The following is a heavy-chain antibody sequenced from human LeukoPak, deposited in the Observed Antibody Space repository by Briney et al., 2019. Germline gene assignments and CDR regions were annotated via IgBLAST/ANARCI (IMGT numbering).Heavy chain of an antibody. CDR3: ANDVNENIAVAEYFDY. V-gene: IGHV3-43*01. CDR2: ISWDGGST. CDR1: GFTFDDYT. J-gene: IGHJ4*02. D-gene: IGHD6-19*01. Sequence: GGSLRHSCAASGFTFDDYTMHSVRQAPGKGLNWVSLISWDGGSTYFADSVKGRFTISRDNSKNSLYLQMNSLTTEDTALYYCANDVNENIAVAEYFDYWGQGTLVTVSS.